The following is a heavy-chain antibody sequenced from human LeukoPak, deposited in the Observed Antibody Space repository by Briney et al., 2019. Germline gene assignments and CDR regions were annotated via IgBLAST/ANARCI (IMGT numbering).Heavy chain of an antibody. J-gene: IGHJ3*02. Sequence: PSETLSLTCAVYGGSFSGYYWSWIRQPPGKGLEWIGEINHSGSTNYNPSLKSRVTISVDTSKNQFSLKLSSVTAADTAVYYCARSWIYGSGSLDAFDIWGQETMVTVSS. CDR3: ARSWIYGSGSLDAFDI. CDR1: GGSFSGYY. CDR2: INHSGST. V-gene: IGHV4-34*01. D-gene: IGHD3-10*01.